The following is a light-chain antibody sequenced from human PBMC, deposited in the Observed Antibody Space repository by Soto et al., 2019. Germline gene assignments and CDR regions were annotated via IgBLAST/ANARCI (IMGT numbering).Light chain of an antibody. V-gene: IGLV1-40*01. CDR2: GNN. CDR3: QSYDTSLSAVV. CDR1: SSNIGAGYD. J-gene: IGLJ2*01. Sequence: QSVLTQPPSVSGAPGQRVTISCTGGSSNIGAGYDGQWYQQLPGTAPKLLIYGNNNRPSGVPDRFSGSKSGTSTSLAITGLQAEDEADYYCQSYDTSLSAVVFGGGTKLTVL.